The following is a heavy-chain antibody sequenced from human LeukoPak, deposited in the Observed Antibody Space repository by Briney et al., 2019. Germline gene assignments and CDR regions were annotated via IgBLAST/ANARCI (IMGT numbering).Heavy chain of an antibody. CDR3: AGSTYSGSYYRGPLIN. J-gene: IGHJ4*02. Sequence: PSETLSLTCAVYGGSFSGYYWSWIRQPPGKGLEWIGEINHSGSTNYNPSLKSRVTISVDTSKNQFSLKLSSVTAADTAVYYCAGSTYSGSYYRGPLINWGQGTLVTVSS. V-gene: IGHV4-34*01. CDR2: INHSGST. D-gene: IGHD1-26*01. CDR1: GGSFSGYY.